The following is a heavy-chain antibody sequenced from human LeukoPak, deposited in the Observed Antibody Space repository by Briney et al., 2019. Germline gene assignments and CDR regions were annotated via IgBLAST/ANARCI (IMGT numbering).Heavy chain of an antibody. Sequence: SGTLSLTCAVSGGSIGSGGYSWSWIRQPPGKGLEWIGYIYHSGSTYYNPSLKSRVTISVDRSKNQFSLKLSSVTAADTAVYYCARAYSSSWQIFDYWGQGTLVTVSS. D-gene: IGHD6-13*01. CDR2: IYHSGST. V-gene: IGHV4-30-2*01. J-gene: IGHJ4*02. CDR1: GGSIGSGGYS. CDR3: ARAYSSSWQIFDY.